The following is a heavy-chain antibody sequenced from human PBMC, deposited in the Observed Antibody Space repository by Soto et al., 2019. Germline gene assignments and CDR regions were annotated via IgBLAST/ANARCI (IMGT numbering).Heavy chain of an antibody. Sequence: EVQLLESGGGLVQAGGSLRVSCAASGFTFSSCAMGWVRQAPGKGLEWVSGISANGGRANYADSVKGRFSLSRDNSKNTMFLQMDSLTAEDTAIYYCASWVIALGGTGYFRHWGQGTLVTVSS. CDR3: ASWVIALGGTGYFRH. D-gene: IGHD6-19*01. CDR1: GFTFSSCA. CDR2: ISANGGRA. V-gene: IGHV3-23*01. J-gene: IGHJ1*01.